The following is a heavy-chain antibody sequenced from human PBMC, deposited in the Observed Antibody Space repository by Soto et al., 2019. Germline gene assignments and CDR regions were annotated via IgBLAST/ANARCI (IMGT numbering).Heavy chain of an antibody. J-gene: IGHJ4*02. CDR1: GYTFTSYY. D-gene: IGHD3-22*01. CDR3: ARPGYYYDSSGYYDY. V-gene: IGHV1-46*01. Sequence: ASVKXSCKASGYTFTSYYMHWVRQAPGQGLEWMGIINPSGGSTSYAQKFQGRVTMTRDTSTSTVYMELSSLRSEDTAVYYCARPGYYYDSSGYYDYWGQGTLVTVSS. CDR2: INPSGGST.